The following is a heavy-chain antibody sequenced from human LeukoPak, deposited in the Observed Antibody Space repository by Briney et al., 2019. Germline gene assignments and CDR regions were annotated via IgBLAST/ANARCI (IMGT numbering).Heavy chain of an antibody. Sequence: SETLSLTCAVYGESFSDFYWNWIRQPPGKGLEWIGEINHSGSANYNPSLKSRVTISVDTSKNQFSLKLSSVTAADTAVYYCARHVPYGDYWGQGTLVTVSS. J-gene: IGHJ4*02. V-gene: IGHV4-34*01. CDR3: ARHVPYGDY. CDR2: INHSGSA. D-gene: IGHD4-17*01. CDR1: GESFSDFY.